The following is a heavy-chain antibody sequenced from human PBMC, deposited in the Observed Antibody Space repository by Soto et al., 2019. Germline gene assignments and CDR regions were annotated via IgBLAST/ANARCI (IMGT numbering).Heavy chain of an antibody. CDR2: ISSSSYT. J-gene: IGHJ4*02. Sequence: PGGSLRLSCAASGFTFSDYYMSWIRQAPGKGLEWVSYISSSSYTNYADSVKGRFTISRDNAKNSLYLQMNSLRAEDTAVYYCASYRSSWPYYFDYWGQGTLVTVSS. CDR1: GFTFSDYY. D-gene: IGHD6-13*01. V-gene: IGHV3-11*06. CDR3: ASYRSSWPYYFDY.